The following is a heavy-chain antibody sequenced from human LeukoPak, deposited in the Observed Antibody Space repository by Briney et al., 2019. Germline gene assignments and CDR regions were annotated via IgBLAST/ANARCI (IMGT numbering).Heavy chain of an antibody. D-gene: IGHD3-16*01. CDR3: AKAPRFGDHAAEYFYYYMDV. CDR2: IPRNGGST. CDR1: GFTFSSYS. Sequence: GGSLRLSCAASGFTFSSYSMNWVRQAPGKGLEWVSSIPRNGGSTYYADSVKGRFTISRDNSKNTLYVQMNSLRVDDTAVYYCAKAPRFGDHAAEYFYYYMDVWGKGTTVTVSS. J-gene: IGHJ6*03. V-gene: IGHV3-23*01.